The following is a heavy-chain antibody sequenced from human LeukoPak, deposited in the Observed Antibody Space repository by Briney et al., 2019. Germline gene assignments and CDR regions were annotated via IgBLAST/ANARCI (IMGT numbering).Heavy chain of an antibody. CDR1: GFTFSSYW. J-gene: IGHJ6*03. CDR2: IKQDGSEK. V-gene: IGHV3-7*03. D-gene: IGHD3-3*01. Sequence: GGSLRLSCAASGFTFSSYWMSWVHQAPGKGLEWVANIKQDGSEKYYVDSVKGRFTISRDNAKNSLYLQMNSLRAEDTALYYCAREIASGITIFGVVIPAYMDVWGKGTTVTVSS. CDR3: AREIASGITIFGVVIPAYMDV.